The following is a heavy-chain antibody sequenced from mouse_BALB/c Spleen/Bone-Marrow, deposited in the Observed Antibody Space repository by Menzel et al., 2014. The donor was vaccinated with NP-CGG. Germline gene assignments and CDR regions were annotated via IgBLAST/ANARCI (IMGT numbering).Heavy chain of an antibody. CDR2: IDPYNGGT. CDR1: GYAFTSYN. Sequence: EVQLQQSGPELVKPGASVKVSCKASGYAFTSYNMYWVKQSHGKSLEWIGHIDPYNGGTSYNQKFKGKATLTVDKSSSTAYMNLNSLTSEDSAVYXXXRXNYGSSPAXWGQGTLVTVSA. J-gene: IGHJ3*01. V-gene: IGHV1S135*01. D-gene: IGHD1-1*01. CDR3: XRXNYGSSPAX.